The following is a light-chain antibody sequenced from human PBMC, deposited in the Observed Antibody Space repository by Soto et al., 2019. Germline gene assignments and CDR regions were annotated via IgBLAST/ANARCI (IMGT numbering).Light chain of an antibody. J-gene: IGKJ1*01. Sequence: IVLTQSPGTLSLSPGERATLSCRASQSVSSSYLAWDQQKPGQAPRLLIYGSSCRATGIPDMFSGSGSGTDFTLSISRLEPEDFAVYYCRQYGSSPRTFGQGTQVEIK. CDR2: GSS. V-gene: IGKV3-20*01. CDR1: QSVSSSY. CDR3: RQYGSSPRT.